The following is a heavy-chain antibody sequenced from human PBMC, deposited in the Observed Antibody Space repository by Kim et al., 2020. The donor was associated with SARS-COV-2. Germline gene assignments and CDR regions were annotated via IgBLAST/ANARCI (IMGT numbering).Heavy chain of an antibody. Sequence: SETLSLTCAVYGGSFSGYYWSWIRQPPGKGLEWIGEINHSGSTNYNPSLKSRVTISVDTSKNQFSLKLSSVTAADTAVYYCARDSDRYSSSWYGGYYYYGMDVWGQGTTVTVSS. CDR1: GGSFSGYY. CDR3: ARDSDRYSSSWYGGYYYYGMDV. CDR2: INHSGST. J-gene: IGHJ6*02. V-gene: IGHV4-34*01. D-gene: IGHD6-13*01.